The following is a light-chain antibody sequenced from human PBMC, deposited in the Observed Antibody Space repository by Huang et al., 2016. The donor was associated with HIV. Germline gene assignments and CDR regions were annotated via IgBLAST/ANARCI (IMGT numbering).Light chain of an antibody. V-gene: IGKV3-15*01. CDR2: DAS. CDR1: HSVDSD. Sequence: EIEMTQSPATLSVSPGERATLSCRASHSVDSDLAWYQQKPGQAPRLLIYDASTRATGISAKFNGTGSGNEFSLSITNRQSEDFAVYYCQQYNDWPPLTFGGGTKVEI. J-gene: IGKJ4*01. CDR3: QQYNDWPPLT.